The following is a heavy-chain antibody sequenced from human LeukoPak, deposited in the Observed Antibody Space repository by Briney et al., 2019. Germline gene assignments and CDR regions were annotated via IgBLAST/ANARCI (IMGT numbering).Heavy chain of an antibody. CDR3: TRDVGYIDY. V-gene: IGHV3-11*06. CDR1: GFTFSDYY. Sequence: PGGSLRLSCAASGFTFSDYYMSWIRQAPGKGLEWVSYISSSSGYTDYADSLQGRFTIYRDNAKNSLYLQMNSLRAEDTAVYYYTRDVGYIDYWGQGTLVTVSS. J-gene: IGHJ4*02. D-gene: IGHD3-22*01. CDR2: ISSSSGYT.